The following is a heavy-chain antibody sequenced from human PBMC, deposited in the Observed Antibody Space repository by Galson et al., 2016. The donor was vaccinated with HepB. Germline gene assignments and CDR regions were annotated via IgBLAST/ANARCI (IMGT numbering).Heavy chain of an antibody. V-gene: IGHV7-4-1*02. Sequence: SVKVSCKASGYTFTTYGLNWVRQAPGQGLEWMGWINTNTGNPTYAQGFTGRFVFSLDTSVSTAYLQISSLKAEDTAVYYCAREVWELLQNWLDPWGQGTLVTVPS. CDR1: GYTFTTYG. D-gene: IGHD1-26*01. CDR3: AREVWELLQNWLDP. CDR2: INTNTGNP. J-gene: IGHJ5*02.